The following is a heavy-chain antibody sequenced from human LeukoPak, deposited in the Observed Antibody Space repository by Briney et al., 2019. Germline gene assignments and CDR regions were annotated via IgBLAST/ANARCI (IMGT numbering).Heavy chain of an antibody. D-gene: IGHD3-22*01. Sequence: GESLKISCKGSGYSFTSYWIGWVRQMPGKGLEWMGIIYPGDSDTRYSPSFQGQVTISADKSISTAYLQWSSLKASDTAMYYYARHTDDSSSYSFISWGAFDIWGQGTMVTVSS. J-gene: IGHJ3*02. V-gene: IGHV5-51*01. CDR3: ARHTDDSSSYSFISWGAFDI. CDR1: GYSFTSYW. CDR2: IYPGDSDT.